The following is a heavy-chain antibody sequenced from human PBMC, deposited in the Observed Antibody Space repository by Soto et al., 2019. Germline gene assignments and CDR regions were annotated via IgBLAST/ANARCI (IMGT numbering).Heavy chain of an antibody. D-gene: IGHD4-17*01. CDR1: GYTFTSYD. Sequence: ASVKVSCKASGYTFTSYDINWVRQATGQGLEWMGWMNPNSGNTGYAQKFQGRVTMTRNTSISTAYMELSSLRSEDTAVYYCARLLLDRPVGDYDFYYYMDVWGKGTTVNVS. V-gene: IGHV1-8*01. CDR2: MNPNSGNT. CDR3: ARLLLDRPVGDYDFYYYMDV. J-gene: IGHJ6*03.